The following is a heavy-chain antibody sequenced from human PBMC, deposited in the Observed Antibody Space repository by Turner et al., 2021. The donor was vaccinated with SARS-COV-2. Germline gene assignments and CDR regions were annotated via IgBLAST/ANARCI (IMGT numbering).Heavy chain of an antibody. Sequence: QLQLVESGGGVVQPGRSLRLSCSASGFTFRTYGMHWVRQAPGKGLEWVAVISYDGSNKYYADSVKGRFTISRDNSKNTLYLQMNSLRAEDTAVYYCAKGPWYYYDSSGLPYYFDYWGQGTLVTVSS. V-gene: IGHV3-30*18. CDR2: ISYDGSNK. CDR1: GFTFRTYG. J-gene: IGHJ4*02. D-gene: IGHD3-22*01. CDR3: AKGPWYYYDSSGLPYYFDY.